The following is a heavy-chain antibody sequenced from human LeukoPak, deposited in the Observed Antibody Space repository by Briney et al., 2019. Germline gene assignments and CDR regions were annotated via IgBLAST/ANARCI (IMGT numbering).Heavy chain of an antibody. CDR3: ARYILGGYDYPSDAFDI. D-gene: IGHD5-12*01. Sequence: GESLKISCQGSGYSFTSYWIGWVRQMPGKGLEWMGIIYPGDSDTRYSPSFQGQVTISADKSISTAYLQWSSLKASDTAMYYCARYILGGYDYPSDAFDIWGQGTMVTVSS. J-gene: IGHJ3*02. CDR1: GYSFTSYW. CDR2: IYPGDSDT. V-gene: IGHV5-51*01.